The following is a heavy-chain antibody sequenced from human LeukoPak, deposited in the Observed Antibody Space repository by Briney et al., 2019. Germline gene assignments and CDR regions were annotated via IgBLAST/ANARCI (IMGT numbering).Heavy chain of an antibody. V-gene: IGHV2-70*11. CDR1: GFSLSTSGMC. CDR3: ARTRSRDGYNFDY. CDR2: IDCDDDK. J-gene: IGHJ4*02. D-gene: IGHD5-24*01. Sequence: SAPTLVNPTQTLTLTCTFSGFSLSTSGMCVSWIRQPPGKALEGLARIDCDDDKYYTASLKTKLIISKDTSKSQVLLTMTNMDPVDTATYYCARTRSRDGYNFDYWGQGTLVTVSS.